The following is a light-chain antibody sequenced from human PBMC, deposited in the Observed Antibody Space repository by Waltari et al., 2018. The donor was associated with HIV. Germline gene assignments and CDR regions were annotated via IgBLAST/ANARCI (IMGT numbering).Light chain of an antibody. V-gene: IGKV3-20*01. Sequence: EIVLTQSPGTLSLSTGERATLCCRASQSVSSSYLAWYQQKPGQAPRLLIYGASSRATGIPDRFSGSGSGTDFTLTISRLEPEDFAVYYCQQYGSSPWTFGQGTKVEIK. CDR3: QQYGSSPWT. CDR1: QSVSSSY. J-gene: IGKJ1*01. CDR2: GAS.